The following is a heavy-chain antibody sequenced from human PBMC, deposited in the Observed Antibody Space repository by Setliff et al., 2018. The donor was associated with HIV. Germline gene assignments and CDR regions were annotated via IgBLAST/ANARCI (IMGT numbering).Heavy chain of an antibody. CDR1: GDTFSTFA. CDR3: ARGSPIVWFGEFLYPEIDY. D-gene: IGHD3-10*01. V-gene: IGHV1-69*13. J-gene: IGHJ4*02. CDR2: IIPKSNTP. Sequence: GASVKVSFKASGDTFSTFAIIWVRQAPGQGLEWMGGIIPKSNTPDYAQIFKGRLTITADESTSTAHMELVGLTSEDTAVYYCARGSPIVWFGEFLYPEIDYWGQGSLVTVSS.